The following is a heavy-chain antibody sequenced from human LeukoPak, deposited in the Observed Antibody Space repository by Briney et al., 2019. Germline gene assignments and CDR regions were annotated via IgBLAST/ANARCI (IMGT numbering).Heavy chain of an antibody. J-gene: IGHJ4*02. Sequence: GGSLRLSCAASGFTLSNYDTHWVRQATGKGLEWVSRMGIVGDTYYSGSVKGRFTVSRENAKNSLNLQMNSLRAGDTALYYCVRSQGGNAEFDYWGQGTLVTVSS. CDR3: VRSQGGNAEFDY. D-gene: IGHD3-16*01. V-gene: IGHV3-13*01. CDR1: GFTLSNYD. CDR2: MGIVGDT.